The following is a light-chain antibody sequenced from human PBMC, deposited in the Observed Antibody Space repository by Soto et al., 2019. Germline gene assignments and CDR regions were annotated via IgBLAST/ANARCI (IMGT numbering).Light chain of an antibody. J-gene: IGKJ5*01. CDR3: QHRMYWPLT. CDR2: DAS. Sequence: EIVLTQSPATLSLSPGERAALSCRASQSVGSYLLWYQQKPGQTPRLLIYDASNRATGIPARFSGSGSETDFTLTISSLEPEDFAVYYCQHRMYWPLTFGQGTRLEIK. CDR1: QSVGSY. V-gene: IGKV3-11*01.